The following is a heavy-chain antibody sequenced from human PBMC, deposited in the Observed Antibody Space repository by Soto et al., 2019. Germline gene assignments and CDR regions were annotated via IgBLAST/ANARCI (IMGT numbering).Heavy chain of an antibody. J-gene: IGHJ6*02. Sequence: EVQLLESGGGLVQPGGSLRLSCAASGFTFSSYAMSWVRQAPGKGLEWVSAISGSGGSTYYADSVKGRFTISKDNSKSTLYLPLNSLRAEDTAVYYCAKGASGYYYYDMDVWGQGTTGTVAS. CDR2: ISGSGGST. CDR3: AKGASGYYYYDMDV. CDR1: GFTFSSYA. V-gene: IGHV3-23*01. D-gene: IGHD3-10*01.